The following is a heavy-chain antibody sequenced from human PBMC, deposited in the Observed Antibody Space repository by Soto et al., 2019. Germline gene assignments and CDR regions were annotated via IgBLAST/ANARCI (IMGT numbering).Heavy chain of an antibody. CDR3: ARDQEFAHRLWFGEIWYYFDY. J-gene: IGHJ4*02. Sequence: ASVKVSCKASGYTFTSYAMHWVRQAPGQRLEWMGWINAGNGNTKYSQKFQGRVTITRDTSASTAYMELSSLRSEDTAVYYCARDQEFAHRLWFGEIWYYFDYWGQGTLVTVSS. CDR2: INAGNGNT. V-gene: IGHV1-3*01. D-gene: IGHD3-10*01. CDR1: GYTFTSYA.